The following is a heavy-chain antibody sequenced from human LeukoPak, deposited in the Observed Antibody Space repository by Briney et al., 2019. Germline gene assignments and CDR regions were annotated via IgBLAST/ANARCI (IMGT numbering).Heavy chain of an antibody. V-gene: IGHV4-28*01. CDR3: ARKVGANIGSVDWFDP. CDR2: IYYSGST. J-gene: IGHJ5*02. D-gene: IGHD1-26*01. Sequence: SETLSLTCAVSGYSISSSNWWGWIRQPPGKGLEWIGYIYYSGSTYYNPSLKSRVTMSVDTSKNQFSLKLSSVTAVDTAVYYCARKVGANIGSVDWFDPWGQGTLVTVSS. CDR1: GYSISSSNW.